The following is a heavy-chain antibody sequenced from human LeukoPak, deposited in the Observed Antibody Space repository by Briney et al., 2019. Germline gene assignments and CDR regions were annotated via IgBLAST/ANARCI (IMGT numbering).Heavy chain of an antibody. J-gene: IGHJ4*02. V-gene: IGHV3-64*01. Sequence: PGGSLRLFCAASGFTFSSYAMHWVRHAPGKGLENVSVISISGGSTNYANSVKGRFTISRDNSKNTLYLQMGSLRAEDMAVYYCAREYPARYGGYGLWGQGTLVTVSS. D-gene: IGHD5-12*01. CDR1: GFTFSSYA. CDR2: ISISGGST. CDR3: AREYPARYGGYGL.